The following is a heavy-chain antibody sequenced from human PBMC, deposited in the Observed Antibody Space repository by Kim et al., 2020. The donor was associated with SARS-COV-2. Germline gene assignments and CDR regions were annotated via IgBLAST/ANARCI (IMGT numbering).Heavy chain of an antibody. CDR3: AKEGKGITIFGVVILEDYFDY. D-gene: IGHD3-3*01. V-gene: IGHV3-23*01. CDR2: ISGSGGST. CDR1: GFTFSSYA. J-gene: IGHJ4*02. Sequence: GGSLRLSCAASGFTFSSYAMSWVRQAPGKGLEWVSAISGSGGSTYYADSVKGRFTISRDNSKNTLYLQMNSLRAEDTAVYYCAKEGKGITIFGVVILEDYFDYWGQGTLVTVSS.